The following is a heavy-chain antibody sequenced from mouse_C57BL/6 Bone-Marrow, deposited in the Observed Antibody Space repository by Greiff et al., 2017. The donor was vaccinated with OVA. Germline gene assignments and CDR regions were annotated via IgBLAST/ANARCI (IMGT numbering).Heavy chain of an antibody. CDR3: ARRGLAMDY. CDR1: GYAFSSYW. D-gene: IGHD3-3*01. J-gene: IGHJ4*01. CDR2: IYPGDGDT. Sequence: LQQSGASVKISCKASGYAFSSYWMNWVKQRPGKGLEWIGQIYPGDGDTNYNGKFKGKATLTADKSSSTAYMQLSSLTSEDSAVYFCARRGLAMDYWGQGTSVTVSS. V-gene: IGHV1-80*01.